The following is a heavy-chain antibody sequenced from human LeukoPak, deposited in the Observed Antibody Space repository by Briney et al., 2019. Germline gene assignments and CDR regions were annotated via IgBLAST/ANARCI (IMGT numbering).Heavy chain of an antibody. CDR2: ISAYNGNT. D-gene: IGHD1-7*01. J-gene: IGHJ4*02. CDR1: GYTFTSYG. V-gene: IGHV1-18*01. Sequence: ASVKVSCKASGYTFTSYGISWVRQAPGQGLEWMGWISAYNGNTNYAQKLQGRVTMTTDTSTSTVYMELSSLRSEDTAVYYCASDSGQLELPKPSVLDYWGQGTLVTVSS. CDR3: ASDSGQLELPKPSVLDY.